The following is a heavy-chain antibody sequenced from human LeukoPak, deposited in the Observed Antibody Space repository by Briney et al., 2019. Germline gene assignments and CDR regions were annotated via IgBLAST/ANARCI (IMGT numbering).Heavy chain of an antibody. CDR3: VRGGLNFDAFDI. V-gene: IGHV3-21*01. Sequence: GGSLRLSCAASGFTFSSYSMNWVRQAPGSGLEWVSSISSRSRHIYYADSLKGRFAISRDDAKNSLYLQMNSLRAEDTAVYYCVRGGLNFDAFDIWGQGTMVTVSS. D-gene: IGHD1-7*01. CDR2: ISSRSRHI. CDR1: GFTFSSYS. J-gene: IGHJ3*02.